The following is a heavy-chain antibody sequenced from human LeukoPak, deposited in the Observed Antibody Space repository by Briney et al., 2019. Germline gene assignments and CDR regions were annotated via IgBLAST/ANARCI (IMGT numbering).Heavy chain of an antibody. D-gene: IGHD6-13*01. CDR3: ARDRGYYFDY. CDR2: IKEDGTET. J-gene: IGHJ4*02. Sequence: PGGSLRLSCAASGFIFSSNWMSWVRLAPGKGLEWVANIKEDGTETYYVDSVKGRFTISRDNAKNSLYLQMNSLRDDDTAVYFCARDRGYYFDYWGQGTLVTVSS. V-gene: IGHV3-7*01. CDR1: GFIFSSNW.